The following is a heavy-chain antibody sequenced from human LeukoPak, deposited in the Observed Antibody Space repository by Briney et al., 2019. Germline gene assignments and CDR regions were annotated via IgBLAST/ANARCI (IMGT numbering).Heavy chain of an antibody. Sequence: ASVKVSCKVSGYTLTELSMHWVRQAPGKGLEWMGGFDPEDGETIYAQKFQGRVTMTEDTSTDTAYMELSRLRSDDTAVYYCARDQTSWERTDYWGQGTLVTVSS. CDR3: ARDQTSWERTDY. J-gene: IGHJ4*02. CDR1: GYTLTELS. D-gene: IGHD1-26*01. CDR2: FDPEDGET. V-gene: IGHV1-24*01.